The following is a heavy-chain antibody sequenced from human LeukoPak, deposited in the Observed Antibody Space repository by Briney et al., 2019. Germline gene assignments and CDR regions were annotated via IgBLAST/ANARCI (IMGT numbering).Heavy chain of an antibody. CDR3: ARAGSPGYYFDH. CDR2: VYYSGST. J-gene: IGHJ4*02. D-gene: IGHD6-19*01. V-gene: IGHV4-59*01. Sequence: SETLSLTCTVSGDSISSYYWSWIRQPPGKGLEYIGYVYYSGSTDYNPSLKSRVTISIDTSKNQFSLKLTSVTAADTAVYYCARAGSPGYYFDHWGQGSLVTVSS. CDR1: GDSISSYY.